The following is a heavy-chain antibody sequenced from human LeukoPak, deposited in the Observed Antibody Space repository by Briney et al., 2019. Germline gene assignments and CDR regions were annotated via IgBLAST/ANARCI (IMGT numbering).Heavy chain of an antibody. CDR1: GYTFTSYG. CDR3: ARGVWSPQYVDY. V-gene: IGHV1-8*02. CDR2: MNPNSGNT. Sequence: ASVKVSCKASGYTFTSYGISWVRQAPGQGLEWMGWMNPNSGNTGYAQKFQGRVTMTRNTSISTAYMELSSLRSEDTAVYYCARGVWSPQYVDYWGQGTLVTVSS. D-gene: IGHD3-10*01. J-gene: IGHJ4*02.